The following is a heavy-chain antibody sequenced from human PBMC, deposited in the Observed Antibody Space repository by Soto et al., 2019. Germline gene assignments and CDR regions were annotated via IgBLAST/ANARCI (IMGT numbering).Heavy chain of an antibody. CDR2: INAGNGNT. Sequence: ASVKVSCKASGYTFTSYAMHWVRQAPGQRLEWMGWINAGNGNTKYSQKFQGRVTITRDTSASTAYMELSSLRSEDTAAYYCAREILTGYYNPDYWGQGTLVTVSS. V-gene: IGHV1-3*01. D-gene: IGHD3-9*01. J-gene: IGHJ4*02. CDR3: AREILTGYYNPDY. CDR1: GYTFTSYA.